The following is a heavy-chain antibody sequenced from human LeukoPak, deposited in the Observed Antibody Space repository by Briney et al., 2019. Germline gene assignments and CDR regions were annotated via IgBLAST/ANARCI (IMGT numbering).Heavy chain of an antibody. CDR1: GYSFTTYW. CDR2: IYPGDSDT. CDR3: ASQGGYTSGWLIFDY. D-gene: IGHD6-19*01. V-gene: IGHV5-51*01. J-gene: IGHJ4*02. Sequence: GESLKISCKGSGYSFTTYWIGWVRQMPGKGLEWMGIIYPGDSDTRYSPSFQGQVTISADKSISTAYLQWSSLKASDTAMYYCASQGGYTSGWLIFDYWGQGTLVTVSP.